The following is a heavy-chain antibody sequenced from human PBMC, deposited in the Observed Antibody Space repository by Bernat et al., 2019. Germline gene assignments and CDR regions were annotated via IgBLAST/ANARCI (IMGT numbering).Heavy chain of an antibody. J-gene: IGHJ6*02. CDR1: GFTFSSYS. CDR3: ARRVAGGVDPFYYYYGMDV. D-gene: IGHD2-8*02. V-gene: IGHV3-21*01. Sequence: EVQLVESGGGLVKPGGSLRLSCAASGFTFSSYSMNWVRQAPGKGLEWVSSISSSSSYIYYADSVKGRFTISRYNAKNSLYLQMNSLRAEDTAVYYCARRVAGGVDPFYYYYGMDVWGQGTTVTVSS. CDR2: ISSSSSYI.